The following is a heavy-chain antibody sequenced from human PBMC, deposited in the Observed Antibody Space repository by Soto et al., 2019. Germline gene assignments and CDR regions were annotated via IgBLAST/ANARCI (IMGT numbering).Heavy chain of an antibody. V-gene: IGHV4-31*03. D-gene: IGHD6-13*01. CDR1: GGSISSGGYY. CDR3: ASSTIKSSSGYKGAFDI. J-gene: IGHJ3*02. Sequence: SETLSLTCTVSGGSISSGGYYWSWIRQHPGKGLEWIGYIYYSGGTYYNPSLKSRVTISVDTSKNQFSLKLSSVTAADTAVYYCASSTIKSSSGYKGAFDIWGQGTMVTVSS. CDR2: IYYSGGT.